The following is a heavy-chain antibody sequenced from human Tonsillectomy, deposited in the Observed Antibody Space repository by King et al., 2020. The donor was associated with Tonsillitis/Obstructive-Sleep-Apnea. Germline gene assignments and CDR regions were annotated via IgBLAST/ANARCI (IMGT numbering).Heavy chain of an antibody. V-gene: IGHV3-11*06. CDR3: ARLVGATADY. J-gene: IGHJ4*02. D-gene: IGHD1-26*01. CDR1: GFTFSDYY. Sequence: VQLVESGGGLVKPGGSLRLSCAASGFTFSDYYMSWIRQAPGKGLEWVSYISSSSSYTNYADSVKGRFTISRDNAKNYLDLQMNSLRAADTAVYYCARLVGATADYWGQGTLVTVSS. CDR2: ISSSSSYT.